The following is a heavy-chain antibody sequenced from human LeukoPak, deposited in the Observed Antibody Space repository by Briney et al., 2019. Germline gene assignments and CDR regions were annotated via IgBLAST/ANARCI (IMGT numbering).Heavy chain of an antibody. Sequence: GASVKVSCKASGGTFISYAISWVRQAPGQGLEWMGGIIPIFGTANYAQKFQGRVTITADESTSTAYMELSSLRSEDTAVYYCARGQSVVVAATPYYFDYWGQGTLVTVSS. CDR1: GGTFISYA. CDR3: ARGQSVVVAATPYYFDY. J-gene: IGHJ4*02. CDR2: IIPIFGTA. D-gene: IGHD2-15*01. V-gene: IGHV1-69*13.